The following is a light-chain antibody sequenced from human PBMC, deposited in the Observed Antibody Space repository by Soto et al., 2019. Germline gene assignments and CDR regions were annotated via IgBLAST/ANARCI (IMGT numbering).Light chain of an antibody. CDR1: SSDVGGYNY. V-gene: IGLV2-14*01. CDR3: SSYTKINNSACV. J-gene: IGLJ1*01. CDR2: EVT. Sequence: QSLVTQPASVSGSPGQSITISCTGTSSDVGGYNYXXLYQQHPGKAPKLLIYEVTKRPLGVPDRLSGSNSGNAASPTSSGLQAEDEAEHYLSSYTKINNSACVFGNGTKVTVL.